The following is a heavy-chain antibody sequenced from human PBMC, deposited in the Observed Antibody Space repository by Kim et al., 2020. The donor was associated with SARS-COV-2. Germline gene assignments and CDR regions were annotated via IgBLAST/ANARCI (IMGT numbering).Heavy chain of an antibody. J-gene: IGHJ6*03. D-gene: IGHD2-15*01. CDR1: GGTFSSYA. V-gene: IGHV1-69*13. CDR3: AREPMINCSGGSCYGGFNVYCYVDV. CDR2: IIPIFGTA. Sequence: SVKVSCKASGGTFSSYAISWVRQAPGQGLEWMGGIIPIFGTAHYAQKLQGRVTITADESTRTAYMEVSSLRSEDTAVNYCAREPMINCSGGSCYGGFNVYCYVDVWGKGTTVTVS.